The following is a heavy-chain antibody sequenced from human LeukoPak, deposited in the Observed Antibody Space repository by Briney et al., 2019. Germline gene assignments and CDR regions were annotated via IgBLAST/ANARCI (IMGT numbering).Heavy chain of an antibody. V-gene: IGHV3-53*05. D-gene: IGHD2-2*01. Sequence: GGSLRLSCAASGFTVSSNYMSWVRQAPGKGLEWVSVFYSGGSTYYADSVKGRFTISRDNSKNTLYLQMNSLRAEDTAVYYCARDPLGYCSSTSCYLYYFDYWGQGTLVTVSS. CDR3: ARDPLGYCSSTSCYLYYFDY. CDR1: GFTVSSNY. J-gene: IGHJ4*02. CDR2: FYSGGST.